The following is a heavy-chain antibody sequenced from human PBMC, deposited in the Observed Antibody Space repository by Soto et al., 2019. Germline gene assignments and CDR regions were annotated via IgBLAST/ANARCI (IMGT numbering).Heavy chain of an antibody. CDR2: IFSNDEK. D-gene: IGHD3-3*01. V-gene: IGHV2-26*01. J-gene: IGHJ4*02. CDR3: ARLYFPKLRFPLKSGEYYFDS. CDR1: GFSLINTRMG. Sequence: QVTLKESGPVLVKPTETLTLTCSVSGFSLINTRMGVSWIRQPPGKALEWLAHIFSNDEKSYSTSLKSRLTISTDTSKSQVVLTMTNMDPVDTATYYCARLYFPKLRFPLKSGEYYFDSWGQGTLVTVSS.